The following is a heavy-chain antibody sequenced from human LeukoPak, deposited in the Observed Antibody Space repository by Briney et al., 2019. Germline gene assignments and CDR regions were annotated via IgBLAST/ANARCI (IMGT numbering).Heavy chain of an antibody. CDR3: AKDAPYYYGSGSYYPPFDY. D-gene: IGHD3-10*01. J-gene: IGHJ4*02. V-gene: IGHV3-33*06. CDR2: IWYDGSNK. CDR1: GFTFSSYG. Sequence: PGGSLRLSCAASGFTFSSYGMHWVRQAPGKGLEWVAVIWYDGSNKYYADSVKGRFTISRDNSKNTLYLQMNSLRAEDTAVYYCAKDAPYYYGSGSYYPPFDYWGQGTLVTVSS.